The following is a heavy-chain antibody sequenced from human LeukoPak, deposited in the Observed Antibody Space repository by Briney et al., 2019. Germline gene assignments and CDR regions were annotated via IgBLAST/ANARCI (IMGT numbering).Heavy chain of an antibody. V-gene: IGHV4-59*01. CDR3: ARGHLVVPV. CDR1: GGSISSYY. D-gene: IGHD2-2*01. J-gene: IGHJ4*02. Sequence: PSETLSLTCTLCGGSISSYYWSWIRPPPGKGLEGIGYIYYSGSTNYNPCLKSRVTISVDTSKNQFSLKLSSVTAADTAVYYCARGHLVVPVWGQGTLVTVSS. CDR2: IYYSGST.